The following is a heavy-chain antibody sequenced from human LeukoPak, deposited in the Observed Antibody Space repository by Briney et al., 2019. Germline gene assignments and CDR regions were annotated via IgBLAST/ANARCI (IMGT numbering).Heavy chain of an antibody. CDR2: IYHSGST. J-gene: IGHJ4*02. CDR3: ARMGNPSTVTADY. D-gene: IGHD4-17*01. CDR1: GYSISSGYY. Sequence: SETLSLTCTVSGYSISSGYYWGWIRQPPGKGLEWIGSIYHSGSTYYNPSLKSRVTISVDTSKNQFSLKMTSVTAADTAVYYCARMGNPSTVTADYWGQGTLVTVSS. V-gene: IGHV4-38-2*02.